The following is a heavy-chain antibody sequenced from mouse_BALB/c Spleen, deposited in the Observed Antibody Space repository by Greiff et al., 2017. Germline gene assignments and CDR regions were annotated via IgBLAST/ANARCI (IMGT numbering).Heavy chain of an antibody. V-gene: IGHV3-8*02. Sequence: EVQLQESGPSLVKPSQTLSLTCSVTGDSITSGYWNWIRKFPGNKLEYMGYISYSGSTYYNPSLKSRISITRDTSKNQYYLQLNSVTTEDTATYYCARWGYGNYGGYFDYWGQGTTLTVSS. J-gene: IGHJ2*01. CDR3: ARWGYGNYGGYFDY. CDR2: ISYSGST. CDR1: GDSITSGY. D-gene: IGHD2-10*02.